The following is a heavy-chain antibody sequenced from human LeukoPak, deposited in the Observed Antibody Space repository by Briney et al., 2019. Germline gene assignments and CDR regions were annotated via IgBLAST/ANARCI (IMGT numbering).Heavy chain of an antibody. Sequence: GRSLRLSCAASGFTFSSYGMHWVRQAPGKGLEWVAVISYDGSNKYNADSVKGRFTISRDNSKNTLYLQTNSLRAEDTAVYYCAKDQGYDFLFDYWGQGTLVTVSS. CDR1: GFTFSSYG. CDR2: ISYDGSNK. V-gene: IGHV3-30*18. J-gene: IGHJ4*02. CDR3: AKDQGYDFLFDY. D-gene: IGHD5-12*01.